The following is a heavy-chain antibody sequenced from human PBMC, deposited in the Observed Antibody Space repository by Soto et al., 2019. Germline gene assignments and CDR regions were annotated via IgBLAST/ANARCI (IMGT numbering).Heavy chain of an antibody. J-gene: IGHJ3*02. D-gene: IGHD6-19*01. CDR2: IYYSGST. Sequence: TLSLTCTVSGGSISSYYWSWIRQPPGKGLEWIGYIYYSGSTNYNPSLKSRVTISVDTSKNQFSLKLSSVTAADTAVYYCARVKWLALDIWGQGTMVTVSS. CDR1: GGSISSYY. V-gene: IGHV4-59*01. CDR3: ARVKWLALDI.